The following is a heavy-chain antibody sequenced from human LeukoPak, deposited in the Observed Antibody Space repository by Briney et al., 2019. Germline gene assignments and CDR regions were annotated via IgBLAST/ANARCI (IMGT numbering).Heavy chain of an antibody. D-gene: IGHD4-17*01. CDR2: ITGSGTTI. V-gene: IGHV3-48*03. CDR1: GFTFSSYE. CDR3: ARDRSTVTTWLDY. J-gene: IGHJ4*02. Sequence: PGGSLRLSCAASGFTFSSYEMNWVRQAPGKGLERVSYITGSGTTIYYADSVKGRFTISRDNAKNSLYLQMNSLRAEDTAVYYCARDRSTVTTWLDYWGQGTLVTVSS.